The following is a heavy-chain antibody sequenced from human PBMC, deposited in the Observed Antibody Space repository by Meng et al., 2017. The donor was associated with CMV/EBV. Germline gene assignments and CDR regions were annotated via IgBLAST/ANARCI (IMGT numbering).Heavy chain of an antibody. Sequence: GGSLRLSCAASGFTFSNYWMHWVRQAPGKGLVWVSRINSGGSSTTYADSVKGRFTISRDNAKNTLYLQMNSLRAEDTAVYYCASKAAGGSIYYYYGMDVWGQGATVTVSS. CDR1: GFTFSNYW. V-gene: IGHV3-74*01. J-gene: IGHJ6*02. CDR2: INSGGSST. D-gene: IGHD6-13*01. CDR3: ASKAAGGSIYYYYGMDV.